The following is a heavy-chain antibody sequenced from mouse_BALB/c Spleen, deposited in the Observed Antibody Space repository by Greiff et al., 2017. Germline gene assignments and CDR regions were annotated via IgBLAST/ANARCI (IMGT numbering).Heavy chain of an antibody. CDR2: ISSGSSTI. D-gene: IGHD1-1*01. V-gene: IGHV5-17*02. CDR1: GFTFSSFG. Sequence: EVKLVESGGGLVQPGGSRKLSCAASGFTFSSFGMHWVRQAPEKGLEWVAYISSGSSTIYYADTVKGRFTLSRDNPKNTLFLQMTSLRSEDTAMYYCARGNYYYGSSPAWFAYWGQGTLVTVSA. J-gene: IGHJ3*01. CDR3: ARGNYYYGSSPAWFAY.